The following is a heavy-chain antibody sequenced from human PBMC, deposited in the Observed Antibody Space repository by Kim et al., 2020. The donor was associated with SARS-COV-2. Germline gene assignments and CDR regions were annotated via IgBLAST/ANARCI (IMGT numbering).Heavy chain of an antibody. CDR2: ITISSSYI. V-gene: IGHV3-21*06. Sequence: GGSLRLSCAASGFTFRKYSMNWVRQAPGKGLEWVSVITISSSYIYYVDSVKGRFTISRDNSNNSVYLQMNSLRPDDTAVYYCAKGPQQLHYDSSFRSYFNYWGQGTLVTVAS. CDR1: GFTFRKYS. J-gene: IGHJ4*02. CDR3: AKGPQQLHYDSSFRSYFNY. D-gene: IGHD3-22*01.